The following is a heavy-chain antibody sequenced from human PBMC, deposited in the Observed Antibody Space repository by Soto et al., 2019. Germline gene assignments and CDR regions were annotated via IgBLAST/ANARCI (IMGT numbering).Heavy chain of an antibody. J-gene: IGHJ6*02. CDR1: GFTFSSYG. D-gene: IGHD6-19*01. V-gene: IGHV3-30*18. CDR3: AKDFIAVAGTSVSYYYGMDV. CDR2: ISHDGSNK. Sequence: GGSLRLSCAASGFTFSSYGMHWVRQAPGKGLEWVAFISHDGSNKYFADSVKGRFTISRDISKNTLYLQMNSLRAEDTAMYYCAKDFIAVAGTSVSYYYGMDVWGQGTTVTVSS.